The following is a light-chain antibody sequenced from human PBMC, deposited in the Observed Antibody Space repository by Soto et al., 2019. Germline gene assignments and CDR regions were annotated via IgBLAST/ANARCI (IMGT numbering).Light chain of an antibody. J-gene: IGKJ4*01. CDR1: QSFSNW. CDR3: QQYSTYPLT. Sequence: DIQMTQSPSTLSASVGDRVTITCRASQSFSNWLAWYQQKPGKAPKLLIFDVSTLGSGVPSRFSGSGSGTEFTLTISGLQPEDSATYHCQQYSTYPLTFGGGINLEIK. CDR2: DVS. V-gene: IGKV1-5*01.